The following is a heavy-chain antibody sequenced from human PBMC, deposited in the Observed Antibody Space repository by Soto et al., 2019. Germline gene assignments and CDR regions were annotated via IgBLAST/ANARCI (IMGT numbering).Heavy chain of an antibody. J-gene: IGHJ4*02. CDR2: LIPIFGTA. V-gene: IGHV1-69*13. CDR3: ARGSAYDILTGYYAH. D-gene: IGHD3-9*01. Sequence: ASVKVSCKASGVPFSSYAISWVRQAPGQGLEWMGGLIPIFGTANYAQQFQGRVTITADESMSTAYMELSSLRSEDTAVYYCARGSAYDILTGYYAHWGQGTLVTVSS. CDR1: GVPFSSYA.